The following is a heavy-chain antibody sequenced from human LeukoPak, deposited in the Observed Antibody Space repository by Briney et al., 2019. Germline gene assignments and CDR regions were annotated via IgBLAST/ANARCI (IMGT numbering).Heavy chain of an antibody. CDR1: IFSSYW. D-gene: IGHD1-26*01. Sequence: IFSSYWMSWIRQPPGKGLEWIGSIYYSGSTYYNPSLKSRVTISVDTSKNQFSLKLSSVTAADTAVYYCARLADSGNYWYFDLWGRGTLVTVSS. J-gene: IGHJ2*01. CDR2: IYYSGST. V-gene: IGHV4-39*07. CDR3: ARLADSGNYWYFDL.